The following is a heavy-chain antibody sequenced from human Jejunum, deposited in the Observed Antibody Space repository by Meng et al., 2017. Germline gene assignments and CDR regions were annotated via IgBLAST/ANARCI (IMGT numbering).Heavy chain of an antibody. CDR1: GFTFSNYA. CDR3: AKGTITPPGTGWGYYCDF. CDR2: ISGSGDTT. V-gene: IGHV3-23*01. D-gene: IGHD1-1*01. J-gene: IGHJ4*02. Sequence: GGSLRLSCAASGFTFSNYAMSWVRQAPGKGLEWVSHISGSGDTTQHTDSVKGRFTVSRDNSNNMLYLHMNSLRAEDTAVYYCAKGTITPPGTGWGYYCDFWGRGTLVTVSS.